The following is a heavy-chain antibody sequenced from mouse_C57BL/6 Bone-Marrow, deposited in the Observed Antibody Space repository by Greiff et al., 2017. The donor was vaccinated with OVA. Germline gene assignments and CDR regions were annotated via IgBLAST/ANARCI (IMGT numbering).Heavy chain of an antibody. CDR2: ISIGGSYT. D-gene: IGHD1-1*01. CDR1: GFTFSSYG. V-gene: IGHV5-6*01. Sequence: EVKLVESGGDLVKPGGSLKLSCAASGFTFSSYGMSWVRQTPDKRLEWVATISIGGSYTYYPDSVKGRFTISRDNAKNTLYLQMSSLKSEDTAMYYCARHLTTVVAFYAMDYWGQGTSVTVSS. CDR3: ARHLTTVVAFYAMDY. J-gene: IGHJ4*01.